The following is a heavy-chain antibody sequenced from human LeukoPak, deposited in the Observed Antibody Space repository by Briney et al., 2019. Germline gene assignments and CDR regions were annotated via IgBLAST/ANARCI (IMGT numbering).Heavy chain of an antibody. Sequence: PGGSLRLSCAASGFTFSSYSMNWVRQAPGKGLERVSYISSSSSTIYYADSVKGRFTISRDNAKNSLYLQMNSLRDEDTAVYYCASGSGSYRQFDYWGQGTLVTVSS. V-gene: IGHV3-48*02. D-gene: IGHD1-26*01. J-gene: IGHJ4*02. CDR1: GFTFSSYS. CDR3: ASGSGSYRQFDY. CDR2: ISSSSSTI.